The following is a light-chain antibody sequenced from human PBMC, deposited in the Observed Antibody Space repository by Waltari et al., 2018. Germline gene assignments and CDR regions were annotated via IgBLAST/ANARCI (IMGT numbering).Light chain of an antibody. Sequence: EIVMTQPPATLSVSPGERATLSCRASQSVSNTLAWYQQKPGQPPRLLIYDASTRATGIPARFSGSGSGTEFTLTISSLQSEDFALYYCQHYNNWPRTFGQGTKVEIK. CDR2: DAS. J-gene: IGKJ1*01. V-gene: IGKV3-15*01. CDR3: QHYNNWPRT. CDR1: QSVSNT.